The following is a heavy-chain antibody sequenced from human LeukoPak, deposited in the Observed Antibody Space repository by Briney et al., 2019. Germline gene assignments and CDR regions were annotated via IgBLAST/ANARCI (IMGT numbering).Heavy chain of an antibody. CDR3: ARGVRGVTLDY. Sequence: GAPVKVSCKASGYTFRSYDINWVRQAPGQGLEWMGWTTSYNNNTNYAQKLQGRVRVTTDTSTSTAYMELRGLRSDDTAVYYCARGVRGVTLDYWGQGTLVTVSS. CDR1: GYTFRSYD. J-gene: IGHJ4*02. CDR2: TTSYNNNT. V-gene: IGHV1-18*01. D-gene: IGHD3-10*01.